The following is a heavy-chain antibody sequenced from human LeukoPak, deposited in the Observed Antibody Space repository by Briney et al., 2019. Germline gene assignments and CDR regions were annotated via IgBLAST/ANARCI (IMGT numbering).Heavy chain of an antibody. CDR3: ARAPPYYYHDSSGYPP. V-gene: IGHV4-4*07. CDR1: GGSISRYY. Sequence: SETLSLTCTVSGGSISRYYWSWIRQPAGKGLEWIGRIYTSGSTNYNPTLKSRVTMSVDTSKNQFSLKLSSVTAADTAVYDCARAPPYYYHDSSGYPPWGQGTLVTVSS. D-gene: IGHD3-22*01. CDR2: IYTSGST. J-gene: IGHJ5*02.